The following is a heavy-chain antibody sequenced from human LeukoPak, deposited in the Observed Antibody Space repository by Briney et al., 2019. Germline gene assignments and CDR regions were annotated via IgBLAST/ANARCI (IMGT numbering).Heavy chain of an antibody. CDR1: GGSISSYY. D-gene: IGHD3-22*01. Sequence: SETLSLTCTVSGGSISSYYWSWIRQPPGKGLEWIGYIYYSGSTNYNPSLKGRVTISVDTSKNQFSLKLSSVTAADTAVYYCARVRAGVYYYDSSGRFDYWGQGTLVTVSS. J-gene: IGHJ4*02. CDR2: IYYSGST. CDR3: ARVRAGVYYYDSSGRFDY. V-gene: IGHV4-59*01.